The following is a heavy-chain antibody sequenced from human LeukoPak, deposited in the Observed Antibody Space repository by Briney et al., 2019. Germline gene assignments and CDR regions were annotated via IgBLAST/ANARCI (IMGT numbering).Heavy chain of an antibody. CDR2: IYYSGST. CDR3: ARSLLSQLPRE. D-gene: IGHD2-2*01. Sequence: SETLSLTCTVSGGPISSHYWSLIRQPPGKGLEWIGYIYYSGSTNYNPSLKSRVTISVDTSKNQFSLKLSSVPAADTAVYYCARSLLSQLPREWGQGTLVTVSS. CDR1: GGPISSHY. V-gene: IGHV4-59*11. J-gene: IGHJ4*02.